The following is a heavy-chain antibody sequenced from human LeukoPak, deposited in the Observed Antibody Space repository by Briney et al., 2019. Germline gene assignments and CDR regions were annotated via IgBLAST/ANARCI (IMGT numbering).Heavy chain of an antibody. CDR2: IKQDGSEK. CDR3: AKDLVAGGPAGMDV. Sequence: GGSLRLSCAASGFTFSSYWMSWVRQAPGKGLEWVANIKQDGSEKYYVDSVKGRFTISRDNAKNTLYLQMNSLRAEDTAVYYCAKDLVAGGPAGMDVWGQGTTVTVSS. J-gene: IGHJ6*02. V-gene: IGHV3-7*01. D-gene: IGHD6-19*01. CDR1: GFTFSSYW.